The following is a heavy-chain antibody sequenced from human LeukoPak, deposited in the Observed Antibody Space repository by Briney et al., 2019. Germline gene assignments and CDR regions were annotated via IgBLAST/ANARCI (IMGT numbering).Heavy chain of an antibody. V-gene: IGHV4-30-4*01. CDR1: GGSISSGDYY. CDR2: IDYSGST. CDR3: ARRSPYYDFSSGYPRGYYFDY. J-gene: IGHJ4*02. D-gene: IGHD3-3*01. Sequence: SETLSLTCTVSGGSISSGDYYWSWIRQPPGKGLEWIGYIDYSGSTYYNPSLKSLVTISVDTSKIQFSLKLSSVTAADTAVYHCARRSPYYDFSSGYPRGYYFDYWGQGTLVTVSS.